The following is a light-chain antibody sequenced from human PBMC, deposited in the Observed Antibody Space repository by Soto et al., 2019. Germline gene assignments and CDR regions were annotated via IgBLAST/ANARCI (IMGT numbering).Light chain of an antibody. J-gene: IGKJ2*01. CDR2: GAS. CDR3: QLYGSSLYT. CDR1: QSVSDTY. V-gene: IGKV3-20*01. Sequence: EVVLTQSPGTLSLSPGERATLSCWASQSVSDTYLAWYQQKPGQAPRLLIHGASSRATGIPDRFSGSGSGTDLTLTSSRLEPEDFAVYYCQLYGSSLYTFGQGTKLEIK.